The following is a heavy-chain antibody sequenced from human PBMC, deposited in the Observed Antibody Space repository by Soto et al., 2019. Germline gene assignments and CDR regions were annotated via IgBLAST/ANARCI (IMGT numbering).Heavy chain of an antibody. Sequence: GESLKISCAASGFTFSSYGMHWVRQAPGKGLEWVAVISYDGSNKYYADSVKGRFTISRDNSKNTLYLQMNSLRAEDTAVYYCAKSMMAKGVVVPAAFDYWGQGTLVTVSS. CDR2: ISYDGSNK. CDR3: AKSMMAKGVVVPAAFDY. J-gene: IGHJ4*02. D-gene: IGHD2-2*01. V-gene: IGHV3-30*18. CDR1: GFTFSSYG.